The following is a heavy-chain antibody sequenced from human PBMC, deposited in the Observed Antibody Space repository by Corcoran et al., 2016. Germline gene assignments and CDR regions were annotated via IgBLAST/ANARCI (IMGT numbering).Heavy chain of an antibody. CDR1: GFSLTSTGVG. D-gene: IGHD3-16*02. CDR2: IYWDNDR. V-gene: IGHV2-5*05. J-gene: IGHJ3*02. CDR3: AYIMITCGGVIGHDSFDM. Sequence: QITLKESGPTLVTPTQTITLTCTFSGFSLTSTGVGVGWSRQPPGRALEWLALIYWDNDRRYGPSLKSRTTIDKDTSRNQEVLTMTNVDSVDTGTYYFAYIMITCGGVIGHDSFDMWGQGTLVTVYS.